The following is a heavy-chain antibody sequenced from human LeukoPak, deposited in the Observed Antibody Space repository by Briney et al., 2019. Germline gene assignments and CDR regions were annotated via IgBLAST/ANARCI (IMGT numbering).Heavy chain of an antibody. D-gene: IGHD6-13*01. Sequence: SSETLSLTCTVSGGSISSSSYYWGWIRQPPGKGLEWIGSIYYSGTTFYNPSLKSRVTISVDTSRNHFSLKLSSVTAADTAAYYCARARPRYSSSWYSDYFDYWGQGTPVTVSS. V-gene: IGHV4-39*07. CDR2: IYYSGTT. CDR1: GGSISSSSYY. J-gene: IGHJ4*02. CDR3: ARARPRYSSSWYSDYFDY.